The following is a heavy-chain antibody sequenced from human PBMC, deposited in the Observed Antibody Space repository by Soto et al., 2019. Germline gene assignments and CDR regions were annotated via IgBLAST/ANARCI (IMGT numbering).Heavy chain of an antibody. CDR1: GYTFTDYY. CDR3: ARVMSSGWYGDY. D-gene: IGHD6-19*01. Sequence: ASVKVSCKPSGYTFTDYYIHWVRQAPGQGLEWMGRINPNSGNTNYAQRFQGRVTMTRDTSISTVYMYLSSLRFDDTAVYYCARVMSSGWYGDYWGQGTLVTVSS. CDR2: INPNSGNT. J-gene: IGHJ4*02. V-gene: IGHV1-2*06.